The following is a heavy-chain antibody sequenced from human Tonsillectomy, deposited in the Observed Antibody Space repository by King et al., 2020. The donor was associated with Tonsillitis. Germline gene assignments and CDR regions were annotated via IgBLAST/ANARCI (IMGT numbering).Heavy chain of an antibody. Sequence: QLVQSGAEVKQPGSSVKVSCKAAGGTFSSHIITWVRQAPGQGIAWMGGIIPIFGKTYSAEKFQGRVTITADESTSTAYMELSSLRFDDTAVYYCAKGLFITIFGVVIPSTLDYWGQRTLVTVSS. J-gene: IGHJ4*02. CDR2: IIPIFGKT. CDR3: AKGLFITIFGVVIPSTLDY. V-gene: IGHV1-69*01. CDR1: GGTFSSHI. D-gene: IGHD3-3*01.